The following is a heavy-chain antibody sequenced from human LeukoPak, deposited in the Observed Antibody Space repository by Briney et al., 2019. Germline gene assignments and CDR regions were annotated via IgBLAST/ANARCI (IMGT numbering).Heavy chain of an antibody. CDR1: GFTLSSYS. V-gene: IGHV3-21*01. D-gene: IGHD4-17*01. Sequence: PGGSLRLSCAASGFTLSSYSMNWVRQAPGKGLEWVSSISSSSSYIYYADSVKGRFTISRDNAKNSLYLQMNSLRAEDTAVYYCARDGGHYGDYNTDAFDIWGQGTMVTVSS. CDR2: ISSSSSYI. CDR3: ARDGGHYGDYNTDAFDI. J-gene: IGHJ3*02.